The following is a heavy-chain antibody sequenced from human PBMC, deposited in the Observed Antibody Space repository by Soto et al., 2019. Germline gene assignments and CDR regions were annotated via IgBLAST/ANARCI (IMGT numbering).Heavy chain of an antibody. Sequence: QVQLVQSGAEVKKPGSSVKVSCKASGGTFSSYAISWVRQAPGQGLEWMGGIIPIFGTANYAQKFQGKVKITTDKTTSTNYMEISSLRTEDTTVYYCARGYCSSTSCYIGRLGGGEGHNYGMDVWGKGTTVTVSS. CDR3: ARGYCSSTSCYIGRLGGGEGHNYGMDV. CDR1: GGTFSSYA. V-gene: IGHV1-69*06. J-gene: IGHJ6*04. CDR2: IIPIFGTA. D-gene: IGHD2-2*02.